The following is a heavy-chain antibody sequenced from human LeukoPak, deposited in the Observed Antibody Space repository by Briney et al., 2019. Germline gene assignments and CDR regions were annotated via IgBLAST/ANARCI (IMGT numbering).Heavy chain of an antibody. CDR1: GFTFSIYA. D-gene: IGHD3-9*01. Sequence: GGSLRLSCAASGFTFSIYAMHWVRQAPGKGLEWVAVISSDGGDKYYADSVKGRFTISRDNSKNALYLQMNSLRSEDTAVYYCRVLRYFDWLYFDYWGQGTLVTVSS. V-gene: IGHV3-30*04. CDR2: ISSDGGDK. J-gene: IGHJ4*02. CDR3: RVLRYFDWLYFDY.